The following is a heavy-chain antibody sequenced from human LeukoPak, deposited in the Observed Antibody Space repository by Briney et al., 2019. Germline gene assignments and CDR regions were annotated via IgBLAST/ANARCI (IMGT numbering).Heavy chain of an antibody. Sequence: VSVKVSCKASGYTFTSYAMHWVRQAPGQRLEWMGWINAGNGNTKYSQKFQGRVTITRDTSASTAYMELSSLRSEDTAVYYCARVSGGSRKYYFDYWGQGTLVTVSS. CDR3: ARVSGGSRKYYFDY. V-gene: IGHV1-3*01. J-gene: IGHJ4*02. D-gene: IGHD2-15*01. CDR2: INAGNGNT. CDR1: GYTFTSYA.